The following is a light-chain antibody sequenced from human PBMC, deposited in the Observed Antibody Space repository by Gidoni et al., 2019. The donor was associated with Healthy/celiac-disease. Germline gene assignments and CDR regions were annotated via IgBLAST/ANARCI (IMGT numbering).Light chain of an antibody. CDR3: QQYNNWPLT. V-gene: IGKV3-15*01. Sequence: EILITQSPATLSVSPRERATLSCRASQSVSSNLSWYQHKPGQAPRLLICGASTRATGIPARFSGSGSGTEFTLTISSLQSEDFAVYYCQQYNNWPLTFGQGTRLEIK. J-gene: IGKJ5*01. CDR1: QSVSSN. CDR2: GAS.